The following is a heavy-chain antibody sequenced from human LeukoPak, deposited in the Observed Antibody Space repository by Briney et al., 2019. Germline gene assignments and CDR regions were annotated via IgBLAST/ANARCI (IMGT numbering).Heavy chain of an antibody. CDR3: AKSQRAGVVATFDY. CDR1: GSTFDNYA. V-gene: IGHV3-23*01. D-gene: IGHD2-15*01. CDR2: IGISAGST. Sequence: GGSLRLSCEASGSTFDNYAMSWVRQAPGKGLEWVSTIGISAGSTYYADAVKGRFTISRDNSKNTLFLQMNSLRADDTAVYYCAKSQRAGVVATFDYWGQGALVTVSP. J-gene: IGHJ4*02.